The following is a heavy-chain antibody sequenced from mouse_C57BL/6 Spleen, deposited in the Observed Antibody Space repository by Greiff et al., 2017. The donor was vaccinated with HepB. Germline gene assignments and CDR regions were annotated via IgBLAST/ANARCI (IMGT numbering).Heavy chain of an antibody. J-gene: IGHJ4*01. CDR1: GYTFTSYW. CDR3: ARVDSIYPYAIDY. D-gene: IGHD2-5*01. CDR2: IYPGSGST. V-gene: IGHV1-55*01. Sequence: VQLQQSGAELVKPGASVKMSCKASGYTFTSYWITWVKQRPGQGLEWIGDIYPGSGSTNYNEKFKSKATLTVDTSSSTAYMQLSSLTSEDSAVYYCARVDSIYPYAIDYWGQGTSVTVSS.